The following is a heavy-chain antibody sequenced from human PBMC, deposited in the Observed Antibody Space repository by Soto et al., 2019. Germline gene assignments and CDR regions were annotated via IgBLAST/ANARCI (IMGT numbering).Heavy chain of an antibody. J-gene: IGHJ6*02. CDR1: GFTFSSYA. CDR2: ISGSGGST. Sequence: PGGSLRLSCAASGFTFSSYAMSWVRQAPGKGLEWVSAISGSGGSTYYADSVKGRFTISRDNSKNTLYLQMNSLRAEDTAVYYCAKDGQWLVYYYYGMDVWGQGTTVTVSS. D-gene: IGHD6-19*01. CDR3: AKDGQWLVYYYYGMDV. V-gene: IGHV3-23*01.